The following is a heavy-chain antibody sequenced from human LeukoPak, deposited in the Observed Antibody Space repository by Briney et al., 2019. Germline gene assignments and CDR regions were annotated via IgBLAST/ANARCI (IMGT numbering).Heavy chain of an antibody. Sequence: SVKASCKASGGTFSSYAISWVRQAPGQGLEWMGRIIPIFGTANYAQKFQGRVTITTDESTSTAYMELSSLRSEDTAVYYCARENHPRASYDSSGYYYWGQGTLVTVSS. D-gene: IGHD3-22*01. CDR3: ARENHPRASYDSSGYYY. CDR1: GGTFSSYA. CDR2: IIPIFGTA. V-gene: IGHV1-69*05. J-gene: IGHJ4*02.